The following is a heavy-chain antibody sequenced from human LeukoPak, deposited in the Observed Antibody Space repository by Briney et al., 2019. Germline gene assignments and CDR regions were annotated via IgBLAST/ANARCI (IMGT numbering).Heavy chain of an antibody. V-gene: IGHV3-21*01. CDR1: GFTFSTYG. D-gene: IGHD1-1*01. CDR2: ISSSSIYI. CDR3: ARDHKPTATTTSLFDY. J-gene: IGHJ4*02. Sequence: GGSLRLSCAASGFTFSTYGMNWVRQAPGKGLEWVSSISSSSIYISYADSVKGRFTISRGNAKNSLYLQMNSLRVEDTAVYYCARDHKPTATTTSLFDYWGRGTLVTVSS.